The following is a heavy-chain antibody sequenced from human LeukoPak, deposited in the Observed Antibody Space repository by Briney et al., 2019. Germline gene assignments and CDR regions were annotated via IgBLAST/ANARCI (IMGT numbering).Heavy chain of an antibody. D-gene: IGHD2-2*01. CDR2: TYYRSTWYN. CDR1: GDSVSSNSVT. Sequence: SQTLSLTCAISGDSVSSNSVTWNWIRQSPSRGFEWLGRTYYRSTWYNDYAVSVRGRITVNPDTSKNQFSLHLNSVTPEDTAVYYCARRPTQYDCFDPWGQGILVTVSS. V-gene: IGHV6-1*01. CDR3: ARRPTQYDCFDP. J-gene: IGHJ5*02.